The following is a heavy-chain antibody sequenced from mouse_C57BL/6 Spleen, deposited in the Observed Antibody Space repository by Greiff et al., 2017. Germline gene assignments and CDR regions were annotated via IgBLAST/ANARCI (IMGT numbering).Heavy chain of an antibody. CDR3: ARSWDFPFAY. D-gene: IGHD4-1*01. J-gene: IGHJ3*01. CDR1: GYTFTDYN. CDR2: INPNNGGS. V-gene: IGHV1-18*01. Sequence: EVQLVESGPELVKPGASVKIPCKASGYTFTDYNMDWVKQSHGKSLEWIGDINPNNGGSIYNQKFKGKATLTVDKSSSTAYMELRSLTSEDTAVYYCARSWDFPFAYWGQGTLVTVSA.